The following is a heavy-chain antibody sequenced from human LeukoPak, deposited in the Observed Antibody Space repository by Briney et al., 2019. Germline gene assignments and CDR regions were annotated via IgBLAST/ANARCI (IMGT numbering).Heavy chain of an antibody. V-gene: IGHV4-59*01. CDR3: ARYEKAVLDAFDI. D-gene: IGHD2-8*01. Sequence: SETLSLTCTASGFTISSYDWGWIRQAPGKGLEWIGDINYSATTNYNPSLKSGVITSVETTNNHFSLKLSPVTAADTADYYCARYEKAVLDAFDIWGQGTMVTVSS. CDR1: GFTISSYD. J-gene: IGHJ3*02. CDR2: INYSATT.